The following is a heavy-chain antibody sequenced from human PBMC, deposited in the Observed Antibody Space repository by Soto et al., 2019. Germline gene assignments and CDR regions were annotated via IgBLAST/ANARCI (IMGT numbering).Heavy chain of an antibody. D-gene: IGHD5-12*01. Sequence: QLQLQESGPGLVKPSETLSLTCTVSGGSISSSSYYWGWIRQPPGKGLEWIGSIYYSGSTYYNPSPKSRVTLSVDTSKNQFSLKLSSVTAADTAVYYCARQARDGYNPGHFQHWGQGTLVTVSS. J-gene: IGHJ1*01. CDR2: IYYSGST. CDR1: GGSISSSSYY. CDR3: ARQARDGYNPGHFQH. V-gene: IGHV4-39*01.